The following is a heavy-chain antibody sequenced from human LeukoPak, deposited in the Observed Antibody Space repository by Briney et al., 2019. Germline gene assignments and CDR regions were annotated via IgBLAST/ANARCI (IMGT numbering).Heavy chain of an antibody. D-gene: IGHD2-15*01. CDR1: GFTFSSYW. CDR2: INHNGNVN. V-gene: IGHV3-7*01. CDR3: AREDGYCSGGNCYSYFDS. J-gene: IGHJ4*02. Sequence: GGSLRLSCAASGFTFSSYWMNWARQAPGKGLEWVASINHNGNVNYYVDSVKGRFTISRDNAKNSLFLQMYSLRAEDTAVYFCAREDGYCSGGNCYSYFDSWGQGTLVTVSA.